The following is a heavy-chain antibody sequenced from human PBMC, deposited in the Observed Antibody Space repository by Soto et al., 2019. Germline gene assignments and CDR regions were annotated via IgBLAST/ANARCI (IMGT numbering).Heavy chain of an antibody. J-gene: IGHJ6*02. CDR2: IIPIVGTA. V-gene: IGHV1-69*13. Sequence: SVKVSCKASGGTFSSYAISWVRQAPGQGLEWMGGIIPIVGTANYAQKFQGRVTITADESTSTAYMELSSLRSEDTALYYCAREKSYSSSFYYYYGMDVWGQGTTVTVSS. D-gene: IGHD6-6*01. CDR1: GGTFSSYA. CDR3: AREKSYSSSFYYYYGMDV.